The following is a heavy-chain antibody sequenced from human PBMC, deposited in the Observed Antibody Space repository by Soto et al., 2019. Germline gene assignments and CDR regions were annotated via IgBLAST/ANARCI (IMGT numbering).Heavy chain of an antibody. CDR3: ARSIRGPRRFNGMDV. J-gene: IGHJ6*02. V-gene: IGHV2-70*13. CDR2: IERDDDDK. Sequence: EAGPTLVNPTETLTLTCTFSGFSLTSPGMCVSWIRQPLGKALEWLALIERDDDDKYYSTSLKTRLTISKDTRKNQVVLTMANMDPADTGTYYCARSIRGPRRFNGMDVWGQGTTVTVSS. CDR1: GFSLTSPGMC. D-gene: IGHD1-20*01.